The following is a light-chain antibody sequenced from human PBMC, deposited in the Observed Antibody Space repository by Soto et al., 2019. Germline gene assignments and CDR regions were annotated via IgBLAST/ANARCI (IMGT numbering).Light chain of an antibody. CDR1: SSNIGSNY. CDR3: SAWDDSLSGRV. CDR2: RNN. J-gene: IGLJ3*02. V-gene: IGLV1-47*01. Sequence: QSVLTQPPSASGTPGQRVTISWSGSSSNIGSNYVYWYQQLPGTAPKLLIYRNNQRPSGVPVRFSGSKCRTSASLAISGLRSDDEADYYCSAWDDSLSGRVFGGGTKLTVL.